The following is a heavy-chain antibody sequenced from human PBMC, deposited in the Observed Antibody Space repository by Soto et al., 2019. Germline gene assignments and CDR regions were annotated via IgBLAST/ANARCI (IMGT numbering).Heavy chain of an antibody. V-gene: IGHV4-34*01. CDR1: GGSFSVYY. CDR3: ARGRGVVVPAALDY. J-gene: IGHJ4*02. CDR2: INHSGST. D-gene: IGHD2-2*01. Sequence: SETPSLTCAVYGGSFSVYYWSWIRQPPGKGLEWIGEINHSGSTNYNPSLKSRVTISVDTSKNQFSLKLSSVTAADTAVYYCARGRGVVVPAALDYWGQGTLVTVSS.